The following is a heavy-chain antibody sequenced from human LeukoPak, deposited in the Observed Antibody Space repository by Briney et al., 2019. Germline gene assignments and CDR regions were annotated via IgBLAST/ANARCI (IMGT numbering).Heavy chain of an antibody. D-gene: IGHD5-24*01. CDR2: IYYSGST. J-gene: IGHJ6*03. CDR3: ARTNGYNYSYYYYMDV. V-gene: IGHV4-30-4*07. CDR1: GGSISSGGYS. Sequence: SETLSLTCAVSGGSISSGGYSWSWIRQPPGKGLEWIGYIYYSGSTYYNPSLKSRVTISVDTSKNQFSLKLSSVTAADTAVYYCARTNGYNYSYYYYMDVWGKGTTVTVSS.